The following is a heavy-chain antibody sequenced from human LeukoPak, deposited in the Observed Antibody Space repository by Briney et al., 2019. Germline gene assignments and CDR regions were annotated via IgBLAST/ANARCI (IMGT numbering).Heavy chain of an antibody. CDR1: GYSFTNYW. Sequence: GESLKICCKASGYSFTNYWIGWVRQMPGKGEEWMGINYPGGYSTTYSPSFQGQVTISADRSISTAYLQWSSLKGSDTAIYYCASPQAGYCGGDCYSPWGRGTMVTVSS. V-gene: IGHV5-51*01. CDR2: NYPGGYST. CDR3: ASPQAGYCGGDCYSP. D-gene: IGHD2-21*02. J-gene: IGHJ3*01.